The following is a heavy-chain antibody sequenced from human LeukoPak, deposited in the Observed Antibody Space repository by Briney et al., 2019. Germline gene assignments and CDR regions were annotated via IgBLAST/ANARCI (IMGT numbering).Heavy chain of an antibody. CDR2: IKQDGSEK. CDR3: ASGGYSYGVPTRSFDY. D-gene: IGHD5-18*01. Sequence: GGSLRLSCAASGFTFSSYWMSWVRQAPGKGLEWVANIKQDGSEKYYVDSVKGRFTISRDNAKNSLYLQMNSLRAEDTAVYYCASGGYSYGVPTRSFDYWGQGTLVTVSS. CDR1: GFTFSSYW. J-gene: IGHJ4*02. V-gene: IGHV3-7*01.